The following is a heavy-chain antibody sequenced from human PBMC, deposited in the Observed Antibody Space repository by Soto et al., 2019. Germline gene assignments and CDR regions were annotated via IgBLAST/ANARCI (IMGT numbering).Heavy chain of an antibody. D-gene: IGHD2-2*01. CDR1: GYTFTGYY. Sequence: ASVKVSCKASGYTFTGYYMHWVRQAPGQGLEWMGWINPNSGGTNYAQKFQGWVTMTRDTSISTAYMELSRLRSDDTAVYYCARGICSGTSCSYFDYWGQGTLVTVSS. J-gene: IGHJ4*02. CDR3: ARGICSGTSCSYFDY. V-gene: IGHV1-2*04. CDR2: INPNSGGT.